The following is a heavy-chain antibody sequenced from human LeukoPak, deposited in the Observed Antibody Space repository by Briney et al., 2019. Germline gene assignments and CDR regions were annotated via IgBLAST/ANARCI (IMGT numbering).Heavy chain of an antibody. Sequence: GGSLRLSCAASGFTFSNYWMSWVRQAPGKGLEWVANIKQDRSEKYYVDSVKGRFTSSRDNAKNSLYLQMNSLRAEDTAVYYCARDPSSGWYLKGWFDPWGQGTLVTVSS. CDR2: IKQDRSEK. V-gene: IGHV3-7*01. CDR1: GFTFSNYW. CDR3: ARDPSSGWYLKGWFDP. J-gene: IGHJ5*02. D-gene: IGHD6-19*01.